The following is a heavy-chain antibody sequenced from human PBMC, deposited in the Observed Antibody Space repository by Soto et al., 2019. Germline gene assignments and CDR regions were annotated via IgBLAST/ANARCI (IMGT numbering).Heavy chain of an antibody. V-gene: IGHV1-69*01. CDR2: IIPISDTT. D-gene: IGHD2-2*01. J-gene: IGHJ6*02. CDR1: GGTFSSYA. CDR3: ARSQGSSTSLEIYYYYYYGMDV. Sequence: QVQLVQSGAEVKKPGSSVKVSCKASGGTFSSYAISWVRQAPGQGLEWMGGIIPISDTTNYAQKCQGRVTITADESTSTAYMELSSLRSEDTAVYYCARSQGSSTSLEIYYYYYYGMDVWGQGTRVTVSS.